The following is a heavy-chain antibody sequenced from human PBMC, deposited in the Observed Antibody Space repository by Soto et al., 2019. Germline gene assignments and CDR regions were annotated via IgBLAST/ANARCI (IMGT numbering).Heavy chain of an antibody. V-gene: IGHV4-59*01. CDR2: ICYSGST. CDR1: GGAISSYY. Sequence: QVQLQESGPGLVTPSETLSLTCTVSGGAISSYYWSWIRQPPGKGLEWIGYICYSGSTNYNPSLKSRVTISVDTSKNQFSLKLSSVTAADTAVYYCARERAGIAAAGFDPWGQGTLVTVSS. D-gene: IGHD6-13*01. J-gene: IGHJ5*02. CDR3: ARERAGIAAAGFDP.